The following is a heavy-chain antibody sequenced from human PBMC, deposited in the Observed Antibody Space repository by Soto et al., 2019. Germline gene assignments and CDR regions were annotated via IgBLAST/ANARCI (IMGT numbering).Heavy chain of an antibody. CDR2: INAGNGNT. CDR1: GYTFTSYA. Sequence: ASVKVSCKASGYTFTSYAMHWVRQAPGQRLEWMGWINAGNGNTKYSQKFQGRVTITRDTSASTAYMELSSLRSEDTAVYYCTTVPLDWNDFDYWGQGTLVTAPQ. CDR3: TTVPLDWNDFDY. V-gene: IGHV1-3*01. D-gene: IGHD1-1*01. J-gene: IGHJ4*02.